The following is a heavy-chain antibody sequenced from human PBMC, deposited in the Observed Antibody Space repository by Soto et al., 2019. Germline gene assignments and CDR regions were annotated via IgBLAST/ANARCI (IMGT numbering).Heavy chain of an antibody. J-gene: IGHJ4*02. CDR2: IYHSGST. Sequence: SETLSLTCAVSGGSISSGGYSWSWIRQPPGKGLEWIGYIYHSGSTYYNPSLKSRVTISVDRSKNQFSLKLSSVTAADTAVYYCARDPGDYYFDYWGQGTLVTVSS. CDR1: GGSISSGGYS. V-gene: IGHV4-30-2*01. CDR3: ARDPGDYYFDY. D-gene: IGHD2-21*02.